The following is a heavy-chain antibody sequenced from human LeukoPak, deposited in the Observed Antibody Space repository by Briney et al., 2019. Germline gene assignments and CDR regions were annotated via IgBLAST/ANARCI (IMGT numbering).Heavy chain of an antibody. V-gene: IGHV1-18*01. D-gene: IGHD3-22*01. Sequence: ASVKVSCKASGYTFTSYGISWVRQAPGQGLEWMGWISVYNGNTNCAQKLQGRVTMTTDTSTTTAYMELRSLRSDDTAVYYCARGDYYDSSGYCFDYWGQGTLVTVSS. CDR2: ISVYNGNT. J-gene: IGHJ4*02. CDR3: ARGDYYDSSGYCFDY. CDR1: GYTFTSYG.